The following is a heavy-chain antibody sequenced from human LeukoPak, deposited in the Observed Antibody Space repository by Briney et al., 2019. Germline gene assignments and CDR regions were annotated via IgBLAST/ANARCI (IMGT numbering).Heavy chain of an antibody. Sequence: SETLSLTCTVSGGSISSSSYYWGWIRQPPGKGLEWIGSIYYSGSTYYNPSLKSRVTISVDTSKNQFSLKLSSVTAADTAVYYCARDWGYYDSSGPDAFDIWGQGTMVTVSS. J-gene: IGHJ3*02. CDR3: ARDWGYYDSSGPDAFDI. CDR2: IYYSGST. V-gene: IGHV4-39*07. D-gene: IGHD3-22*01. CDR1: GGSISSSSYY.